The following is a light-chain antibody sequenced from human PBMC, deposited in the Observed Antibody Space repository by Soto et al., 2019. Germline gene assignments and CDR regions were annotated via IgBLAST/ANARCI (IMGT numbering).Light chain of an antibody. J-gene: IGKJ1*01. CDR2: DAS. V-gene: IGKV3-20*01. CDR1: QSVSSGY. Sequence: EIVLTQSPGTLSLSPGERGTLSCRASQSVSSGYLAWYQHKPGQAPRLLIYDASSRATGIPDRFSGSGSGTDFTLTISRLEPEDFAVYYCQQYGGSPRTFGQGTKVDIK. CDR3: QQYGGSPRT.